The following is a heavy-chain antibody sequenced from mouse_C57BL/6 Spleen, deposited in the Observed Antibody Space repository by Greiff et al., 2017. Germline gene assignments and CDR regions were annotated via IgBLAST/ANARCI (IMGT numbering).Heavy chain of an antibody. V-gene: IGHV1-61*01. CDR2: IYPSDSET. D-gene: IGHD2-3*01. Sequence: QVQLQQPGAELVRPGSSVKLSCKASGYTFTSYWMDWVKQRPGQGLEWIGNIYPSDSETHYNQKFKDKATLTVDKSSSTAYIQLSSLTSEDSAVYYCARGYFYAMDYWGQGTSVTVSS. J-gene: IGHJ4*01. CDR3: ARGYFYAMDY. CDR1: GYTFTSYW.